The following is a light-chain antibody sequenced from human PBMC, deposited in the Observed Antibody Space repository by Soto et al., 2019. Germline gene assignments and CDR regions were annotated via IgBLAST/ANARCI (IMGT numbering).Light chain of an antibody. V-gene: IGKV2-28*01. CDR1: QSLLHSNGYNY. CDR3: MQALQTPRT. CDR2: LGS. J-gene: IGKJ1*01. Sequence: DIVMTQSPLSLPATPGEPASISCRSSQSLLHSNGYNYLDWYLQKPGQSPQLLIYLGSNRASGVPDRFSGSGSGTDFTLKISRVEAEDVGVYYCMQALQTPRTFGQGTRWIS.